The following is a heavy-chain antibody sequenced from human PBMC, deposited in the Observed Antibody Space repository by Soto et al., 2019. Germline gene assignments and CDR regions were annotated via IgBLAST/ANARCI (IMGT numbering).Heavy chain of an antibody. V-gene: IGHV4-30-4*01. Sequence: SETLSLTCTVSGGSISSGDYYWSWIRQPPGKGLEWIGYIYYSGSTYYNPSLKSRVTISVDTSKNQFSLKLSSVTAADTAMYYCARGLGSGPFDIWGQGTMVTASS. CDR2: IYYSGST. CDR1: GGSISSGDYY. J-gene: IGHJ3*02. D-gene: IGHD2-15*01. CDR3: ARGLGSGPFDI.